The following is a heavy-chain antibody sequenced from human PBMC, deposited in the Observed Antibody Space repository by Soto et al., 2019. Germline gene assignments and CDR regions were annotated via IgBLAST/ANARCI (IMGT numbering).Heavy chain of an antibody. CDR3: ARVPNPFRLKIGYEDAFEF. Sequence: QVQLQQSGPGLVKSSQTLSLTCAISGDSVSSKSAAWNWIRQSPSRGLEWLGRTYYRSKWYNDYAVSVKSRITINPDTSKNQFSLQLNSVTPEDTAVYYCARVPNPFRLKIGYEDAFEFCGLCTIVTVSS. J-gene: IGHJ3*01. CDR1: GDSVSSKSAA. D-gene: IGHD5-12*01. V-gene: IGHV6-1*01. CDR2: TYYRSKWYN.